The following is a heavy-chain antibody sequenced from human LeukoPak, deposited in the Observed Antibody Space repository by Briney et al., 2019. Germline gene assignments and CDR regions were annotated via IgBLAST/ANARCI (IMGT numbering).Heavy chain of an antibody. D-gene: IGHD1-26*01. CDR1: GYTFTGYY. J-gene: IGHJ3*02. CDR2: INPNSGGT. CDR3: ASVAYGGIVGALDAFDI. Sequence: ASVKVSCKASGYTFTGYYMHWVRQAPGQGLEWMGWINPNSGGTNYAQKFQGRVTMTRDTPISTAYMELSRLRSNDTAVYYCASVAYGGIVGALDAFDIWGQGTMVTVSS. V-gene: IGHV1-2*02.